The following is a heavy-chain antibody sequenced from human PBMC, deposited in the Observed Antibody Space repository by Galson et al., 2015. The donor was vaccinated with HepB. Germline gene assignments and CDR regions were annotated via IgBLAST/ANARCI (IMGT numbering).Heavy chain of an antibody. CDR2: IYSGGST. Sequence: ETLSLTCTVSGGSISTYYWTWIRQPPGKGLEWIGYIYSGGSTNYNPSLKSRVTMSLDTSKNQFSLKLNSVTAADAAVYYCTRRVATAPRYYFDPWGQGILVTVSS. CDR1: GGSISTYY. D-gene: IGHD5-12*01. J-gene: IGHJ4*02. CDR3: TRRVATAPRYYFDP. V-gene: IGHV4-59*08.